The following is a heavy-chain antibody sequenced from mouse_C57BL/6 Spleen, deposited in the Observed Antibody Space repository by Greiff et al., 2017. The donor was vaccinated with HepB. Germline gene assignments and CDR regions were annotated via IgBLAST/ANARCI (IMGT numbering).Heavy chain of an antibody. D-gene: IGHD1-1*01. J-gene: IGHJ3*01. CDR1: GFSLTSYG. Sequence: QVQLKESGPGLVQPSQSLSITCTVSGFSLTSYGVHWVRQSPGKGLEWLGVIWSGGSTDYNAAFISRLSISKDNSKSQVFFKMNSLQADDTAIYYCAREEDYYGRGSSWFAYWGQGTLVTVSA. V-gene: IGHV2-2*01. CDR3: AREEDYYGRGSSWFAY. CDR2: IWSGGST.